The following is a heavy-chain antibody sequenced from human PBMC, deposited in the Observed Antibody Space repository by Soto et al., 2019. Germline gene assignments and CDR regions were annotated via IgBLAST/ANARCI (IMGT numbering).Heavy chain of an antibody. CDR1: GFTFCSYG. V-gene: IGHV3-23*01. D-gene: IGHD6-13*01. J-gene: IGHJ5*02. CDR3: ASTIAAALSWFDP. Sequence: PGGSLKLSCAASGFTFCSYGVHWVRHAPGKGLEWVSAISGGGGSTYYADSVKGRFTISRDNAKNTLYLQMNSLRAEDTAVYYCASTIAAALSWFDPWGQGTLVTVSS. CDR2: ISGGGGST.